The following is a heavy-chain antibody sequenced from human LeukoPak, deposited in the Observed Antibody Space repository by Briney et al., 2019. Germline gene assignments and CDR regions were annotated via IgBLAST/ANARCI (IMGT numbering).Heavy chain of an antibody. D-gene: IGHD6-19*01. CDR3: ASSGYSSGWYSSGRSRHFDY. CDR2: IWYDGSNK. CDR1: GFTFSSYG. J-gene: IGHJ4*02. V-gene: IGHV3-33*01. Sequence: GGSLRLSCAASGFTFSSYGMHWVRQAPGKGLEWVAVIWYDGSNKYYADSVKGQFTISRDNSKNTLYLQMNSLRAEDTAVYYCASSGYSSGWYSSGRSRHFDYWGRGTLVTVSS.